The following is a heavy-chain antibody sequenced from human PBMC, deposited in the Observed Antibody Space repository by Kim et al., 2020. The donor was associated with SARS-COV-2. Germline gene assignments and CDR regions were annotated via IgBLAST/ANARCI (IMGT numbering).Heavy chain of an antibody. V-gene: IGHV3-21*01. CDR1: GFNFSSYN. Sequence: GGSLRLSCAASGFNFSSYNMNWVRQAPGKGLEWVSSISSSSSYIYYADSVKGRFTISRDNAKNSLYLQMNSLRVEDTAVYYCARAGNLPLFGGQGTLVTVSS. CDR2: ISSSSSYI. J-gene: IGHJ4*02. CDR3: ARAGNLPLF. D-gene: IGHD3-10*01.